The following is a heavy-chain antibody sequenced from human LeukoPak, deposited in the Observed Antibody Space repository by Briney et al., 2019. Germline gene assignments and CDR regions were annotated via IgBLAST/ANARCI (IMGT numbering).Heavy chain of an antibody. CDR1: GYTFTGYY. D-gene: IGHD3-10*01. CDR2: INPNSGGT. CDR3: SRGLLWFGEVPEY. J-gene: IGHJ4*02. V-gene: IGHV1-2*02. Sequence: GASVKVSCKASGYTFTGYYMHWVRQAPGQGLEWMGWINPNSGGTSYAQKFQGRVTMTRDTSISTAYMELSRLRSDDTAVYYWSRGLLWFGEVPEYWGQGTLVTVSS.